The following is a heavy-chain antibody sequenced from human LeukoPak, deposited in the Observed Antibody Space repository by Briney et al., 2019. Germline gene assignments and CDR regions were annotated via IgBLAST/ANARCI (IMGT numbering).Heavy chain of an antibody. CDR2: IYYSGST. Sequence: SETLSLTCTVSGGSISSSSYYWGWIRQPPGRGLEWIGSIYYSGSTYYNPSLKRRVTISVDTSKTQFSLKLSSVTSADTAVYYCARGGLRGYSYSSGVGWFDPWGQGTLVTVSS. CDR3: ARGGLRGYSYSSGVGWFDP. J-gene: IGHJ5*02. D-gene: IGHD5-18*01. CDR1: GGSISSSSYY. V-gene: IGHV4-39*07.